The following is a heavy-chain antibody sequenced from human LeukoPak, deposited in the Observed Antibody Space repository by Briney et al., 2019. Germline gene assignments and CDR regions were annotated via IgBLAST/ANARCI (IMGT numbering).Heavy chain of an antibody. CDR3: ARLTIFGGTNWFDP. Sequence: SETLSLTCTVSGGSISSSSYYWGWIRQPPGKGLEWIGSIYYSGSTSYNPSLKSRVTISVDTSKNQFSLKLSSVTAADTAVYYCARLTIFGGTNWFDPWGQGTLVTVSS. J-gene: IGHJ5*02. CDR1: GGSISSSSYY. V-gene: IGHV4-39*01. CDR2: IYYSGST. D-gene: IGHD3-3*01.